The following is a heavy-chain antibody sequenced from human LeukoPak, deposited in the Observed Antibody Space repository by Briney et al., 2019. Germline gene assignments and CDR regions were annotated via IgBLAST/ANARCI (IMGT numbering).Heavy chain of an antibody. Sequence: SETLSLTCTVSGYSISSGYYWGWIRQPPGKGLEWIATIYHSGSTYYNPSLQSRGAISVDTSKNQFSLRLRSVTAADTAVYYCARDLAGRGGIVGYAFDIWGQGTMVTVSS. V-gene: IGHV4-38-2*02. CDR2: IYHSGST. J-gene: IGHJ3*02. CDR1: GYSISSGYY. CDR3: ARDLAGRGGIVGYAFDI. D-gene: IGHD2-15*01.